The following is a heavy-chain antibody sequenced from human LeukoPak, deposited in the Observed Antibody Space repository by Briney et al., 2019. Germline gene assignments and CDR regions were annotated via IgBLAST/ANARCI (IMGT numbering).Heavy chain of an antibody. CDR1: GYTLTELS. D-gene: IGHD3-22*01. V-gene: IGHV1-24*01. J-gene: IGHJ4*02. CDR2: FDPEDGET. CDR3: ATYYYDSSGYFDY. Sequence: ASVKVSCKVSGYTLTELSMHWVRRAPGKGLEWMGGFDPEDGETIYAQKFQGRVTMTEDTSTDTAYMELSSLRSEDTAVYYCATYYYDSSGYFDYWGQGTLVTVSS.